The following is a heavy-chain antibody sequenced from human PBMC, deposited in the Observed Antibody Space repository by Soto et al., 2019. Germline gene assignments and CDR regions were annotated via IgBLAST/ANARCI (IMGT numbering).Heavy chain of an antibody. V-gene: IGHV3-64D*06. D-gene: IGHD4-17*01. CDR2: ISSNGDST. CDR3: VHPRSTVQIPPT. J-gene: IGHJ5*02. Sequence: GGSLRLSCSASGFTFSLFSMHWVRQAPGKGLEYVSGISSNGDSTYYADSVKGRFTISRDNSKNTLYLQMSSLRAVDTAVYYCVHPRSTVQIPPTWGQGTLVTVSS. CDR1: GFTFSLFS.